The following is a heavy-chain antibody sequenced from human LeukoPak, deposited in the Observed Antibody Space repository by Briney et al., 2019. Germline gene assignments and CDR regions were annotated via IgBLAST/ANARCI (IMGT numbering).Heavy chain of an antibody. Sequence: RGSLRLSCAASGFSVSSNYMSWVRQAPGKGLEWVSVIYSGGSTYYADSVKGRFTVSRDNSKNTLYLHMNSLRVEDTAVYYCATLARRVTAFLDYWGQGTLVRVS. V-gene: IGHV3-66*01. CDR1: GFSVSSNY. CDR3: ATLARRVTAFLDY. CDR2: IYSGGST. D-gene: IGHD2-21*02. J-gene: IGHJ4*02.